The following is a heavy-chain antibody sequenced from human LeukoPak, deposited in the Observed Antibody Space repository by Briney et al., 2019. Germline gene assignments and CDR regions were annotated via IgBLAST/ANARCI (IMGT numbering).Heavy chain of an antibody. D-gene: IGHD3-9*01. CDR2: IRRKAYGRTT. CDR1: GFTLGDYA. CDR3: TRGRYDILTGYYNPLFDY. Sequence: GGSLRLSCTASGFTLGDYAMSWVRQAPGKGLEWVGFIRRKAYGRTTEYAASVKGRFTISRDDYKSIAYLQMNSLKTEYTAVYYCTRGRYDILTGYYNPLFDYWGQGTLVTVSS. V-gene: IGHV3-49*04. J-gene: IGHJ4*02.